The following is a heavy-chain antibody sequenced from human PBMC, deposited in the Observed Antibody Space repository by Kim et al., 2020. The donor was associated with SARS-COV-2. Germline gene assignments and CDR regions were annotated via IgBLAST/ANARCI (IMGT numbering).Heavy chain of an antibody. D-gene: IGHD3-16*02. CDR3: ARGYYDYVWGSYRYIDY. V-gene: IGHV4-39*01. Sequence: SETLSLTCTVSGGSISSSSYYWGWIRQPPGKGLEWIGSIYYSGSTYYNPSLKSRVTISVDTSKNQFSLKLSSVTAADTAVYYCARGYYDYVWGSYRYIDYWGQGTLVTVSS. CDR1: GGSISSSSYY. CDR2: IYYSGST. J-gene: IGHJ4*02.